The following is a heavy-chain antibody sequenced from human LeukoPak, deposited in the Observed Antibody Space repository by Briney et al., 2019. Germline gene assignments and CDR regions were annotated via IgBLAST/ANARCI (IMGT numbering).Heavy chain of an antibody. J-gene: IGHJ6*03. CDR3: ARDLSSSSAVTTYYYYYMDV. Sequence: PGGSLRLSCAASGFTFSSYAMHWVRQAPGKGLEWVAFIRYDGSNKYYADSVKGRFTISRDNAKNSLYLQMNSLRAEDTAVYYCARDLSSSSAVTTYYYYYMDVWGKGTTVTVSS. V-gene: IGHV3-30*02. D-gene: IGHD4-17*01. CDR2: IRYDGSNK. CDR1: GFTFSSYA.